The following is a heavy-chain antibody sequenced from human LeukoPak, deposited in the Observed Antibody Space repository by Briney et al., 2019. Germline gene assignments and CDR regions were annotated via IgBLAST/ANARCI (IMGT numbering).Heavy chain of an antibody. D-gene: IGHD3-22*01. V-gene: IGHV3-23*01. Sequence: GGSLRLSCVASGFIFSINAMSWVRQAPGKGLEWISYLSRLGDNIYYADSVKGRFTISRDNSKNTLYLQMNSLRVEDTAVYFCANWDGSYSSGWYDFWGQGTLVTVPS. J-gene: IGHJ5*01. CDR1: GFIFSINA. CDR2: LSRLGDNI. CDR3: ANWDGSYSSGWYDF.